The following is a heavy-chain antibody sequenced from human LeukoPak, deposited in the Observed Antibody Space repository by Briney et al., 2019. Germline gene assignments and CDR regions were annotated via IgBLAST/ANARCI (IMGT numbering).Heavy chain of an antibody. CDR3: VRSVFS. V-gene: IGHV3-66*01. Sequence: GGSQRLSCAASGFTDNKEYMYWARQAPGRGLECVSLIYADGRTFYADSVKGRFTISRDNSRNKMDLQMDSLRAEDTAVYFCVRSVFSWGQGTRVTVSS. CDR1: GFTDNKEY. D-gene: IGHD2-8*01. J-gene: IGHJ5*02. CDR2: IYADGRT.